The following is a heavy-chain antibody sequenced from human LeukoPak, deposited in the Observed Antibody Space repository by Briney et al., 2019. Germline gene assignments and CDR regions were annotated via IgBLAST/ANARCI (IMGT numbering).Heavy chain of an antibody. V-gene: IGHV4-34*01. CDR2: INHSGST. CDR1: GGSFSGYY. Sequence: SETLSLTCAVYGGSFSGYYWSWIRQPPGKGLEWIGEINHSGSTNYNPSLKSRVTISVDTSKNQFSLKLSSATAADTAVYYCARARAHFDYWGQGTLVTVSS. CDR3: ARARAHFDY. D-gene: IGHD3-3*02. J-gene: IGHJ4*02.